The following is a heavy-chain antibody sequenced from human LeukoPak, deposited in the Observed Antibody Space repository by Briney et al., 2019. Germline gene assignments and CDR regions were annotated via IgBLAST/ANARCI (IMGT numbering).Heavy chain of an antibody. Sequence: RSSETLSLTCTVSGGSISSYYWSWIRQPAGKGLEWIGRIYTSGSTNYNPSLKSRVTMSVDTSKNQFSLRLSSVTAADTAVYYCARSPKGGATYYFDYWGQGTLVTVSS. CDR3: ARSPKGGATYYFDY. V-gene: IGHV4-4*07. J-gene: IGHJ4*02. D-gene: IGHD1-26*01. CDR1: GGSISSYY. CDR2: IYTSGST.